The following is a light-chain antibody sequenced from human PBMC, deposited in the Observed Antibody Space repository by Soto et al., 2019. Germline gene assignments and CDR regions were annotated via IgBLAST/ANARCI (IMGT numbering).Light chain of an antibody. CDR2: EVS. J-gene: IGLJ1*01. Sequence: QSALTQPASVSGSPGQSITISCTGTSSDVGGYNPVSWYQQHPGKAPKLMIYEVSNRPSGVSNRFSGSKSGNTASLTISGLQAEDEADYYCSSYTTSSALLDVFGTGTKVTVL. V-gene: IGLV2-14*01. CDR3: SSYTTSSALLDV. CDR1: SSDVGGYNP.